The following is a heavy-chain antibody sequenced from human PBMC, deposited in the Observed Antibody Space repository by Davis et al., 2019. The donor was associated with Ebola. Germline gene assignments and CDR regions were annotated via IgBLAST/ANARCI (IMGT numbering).Heavy chain of an antibody. Sequence: AASVKVSCKASGGTFSSYAISWVRQATGQGLEWMGWMNPNSGNTGYAQKFQGRVTMTRNTSISTAYMELSSLRSEDTAVYYCARESSSGWYFDYWGQGTLVTVSS. D-gene: IGHD6-19*01. CDR2: MNPNSGNT. J-gene: IGHJ4*02. CDR3: ARESSSGWYFDY. CDR1: GGTFSSYA. V-gene: IGHV1-8*02.